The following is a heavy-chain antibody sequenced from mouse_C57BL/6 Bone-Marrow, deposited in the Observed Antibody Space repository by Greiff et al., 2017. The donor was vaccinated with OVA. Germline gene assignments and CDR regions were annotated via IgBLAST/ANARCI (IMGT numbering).Heavy chain of an antibody. D-gene: IGHD2-10*01. CDR1: GFTFSSYA. CDR3: ARAPYYGKYYYAMDY. J-gene: IGHJ4*01. Sequence: EVQVVESGGGLVKPGGSLKLSCAASGFTFSSYAMSWVRQTPEKRLEWVATISDGGSYTYYPDNVKGRFTISRDNAKNNLYLQMSHLKSEDTAMYYCARAPYYGKYYYAMDYWGQGTSVTVSS. V-gene: IGHV5-4*01. CDR2: ISDGGSYT.